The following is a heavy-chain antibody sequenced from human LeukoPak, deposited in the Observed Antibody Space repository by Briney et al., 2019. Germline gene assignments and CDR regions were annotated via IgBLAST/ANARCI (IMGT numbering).Heavy chain of an antibody. CDR1: GGSISSGDYY. Sequence: SQTLSLTCTVSGGSISSGDYYWSWIRQPPGKGLEWIGYIYYSGSTYYNPSLKSRVTISVDTSKNQFSLKLSSVTAADTAVYYCARDAPHYYDSSGYPYFDYWGQGTLVTVSS. D-gene: IGHD3-22*01. J-gene: IGHJ4*02. CDR2: IYYSGST. V-gene: IGHV4-30-4*08. CDR3: ARDAPHYYDSSGYPYFDY.